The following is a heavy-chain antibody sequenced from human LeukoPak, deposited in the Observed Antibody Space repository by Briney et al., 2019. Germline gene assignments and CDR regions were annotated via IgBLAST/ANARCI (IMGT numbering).Heavy chain of an antibody. CDR2: INHSGST. D-gene: IGHD1-26*01. Sequence: WETLSLTCAVYGGSFSGYYWSWIRQPPGKGLEWIGEINHSGSTNYNPSLKSRVTVSVDTSKNQFSLYLNSVTAADTAVYYCAKGHYPRDYWGQGTLVTVSS. V-gene: IGHV4-34*01. CDR1: GGSFSGYY. J-gene: IGHJ4*02. CDR3: AKGHYPRDY.